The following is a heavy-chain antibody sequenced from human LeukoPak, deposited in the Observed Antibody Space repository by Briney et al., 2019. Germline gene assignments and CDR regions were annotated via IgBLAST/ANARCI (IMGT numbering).Heavy chain of an antibody. CDR1: GFTFSSYA. V-gene: IGHV3-30-3*01. CDR2: ISYDGSNK. Sequence: PGGSLRLSCAASGFTFSSYAMHWVRQAPGKGLEWVAVISYDGSNKYYADSVKGRFTISRDNSKNTLNLQMNSLGAEDTAVYYCARDRVRYSSSASFDYWGQGTLVTVSS. CDR3: ARDRVRYSSSASFDY. J-gene: IGHJ4*02. D-gene: IGHD6-13*01.